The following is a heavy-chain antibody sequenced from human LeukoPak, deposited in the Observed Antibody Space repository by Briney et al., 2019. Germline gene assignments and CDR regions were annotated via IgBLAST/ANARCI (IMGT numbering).Heavy chain of an antibody. CDR3: ASRHIGVTGTDY. CDR2: INPKSGGT. V-gene: IGHV1-2*02. J-gene: IGHJ4*02. D-gene: IGHD6-19*01. Sequence: GASVKVSCKASGYIFTGYYMHWVRQAPEQGLEWMGWINPKSGGTNYAQKFQGRVTMTRDTSISTAYMELSRLRSDDTAVYYCASRHIGVTGTDYWGQGTLVTVSS. CDR1: GYIFTGYY.